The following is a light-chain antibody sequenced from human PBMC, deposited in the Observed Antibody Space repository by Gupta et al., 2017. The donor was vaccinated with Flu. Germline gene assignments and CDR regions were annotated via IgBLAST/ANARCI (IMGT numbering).Light chain of an antibody. CDR1: QDVSVW. CDR3: QQVQTFPGGT. Sequence: DIQMTQSPPFVSASVGDRVTITCRASQDVSVWLAWYQQKPGKAPKLLISGASNLQTGVPPRFSGSGSGTDFTLTSSILQPEDFATYYCQQVQTFPGGTFGPGIKVEI. V-gene: IGKV1-12*01. J-gene: IGKJ1*01. CDR2: GAS.